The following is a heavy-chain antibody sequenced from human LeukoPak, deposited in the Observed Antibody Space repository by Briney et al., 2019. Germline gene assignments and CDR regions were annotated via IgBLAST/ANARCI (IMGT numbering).Heavy chain of an antibody. CDR1: GASIISTTW. J-gene: IGHJ4*02. D-gene: IGHD5-24*01. Sequence: PSGTLSLTCGVSGASIISTTWWSWVRQPPGKGLQWIGEIYHNGNTNYNPSLKGRVTISVDRSKNQFSLKLTSLTAADTAVYFCARGPIETGNGHIPFGSWGQGALVTVSS. V-gene: IGHV4-4*02. CDR3: ARGPIETGNGHIPFGS. CDR2: IYHNGNT.